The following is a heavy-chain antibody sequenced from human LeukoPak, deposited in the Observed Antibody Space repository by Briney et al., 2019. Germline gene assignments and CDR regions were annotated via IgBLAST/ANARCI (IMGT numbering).Heavy chain of an antibody. CDR3: ARYYGNYNNWFDP. V-gene: IGHV4-30-4*08. J-gene: IGHJ5*02. CDR1: GGSISSSSYY. Sequence: PSETLSLTCTVSGGSISSSSYYWGWIRQPPGKGLEWIGYIYYSGSTYYNPSLKSRVTISVDTSKNQFSLKLSSVTAADTAVYYCARYYGNYNNWFDPWGQGTLVTVSS. D-gene: IGHD4-11*01. CDR2: IYYSGST.